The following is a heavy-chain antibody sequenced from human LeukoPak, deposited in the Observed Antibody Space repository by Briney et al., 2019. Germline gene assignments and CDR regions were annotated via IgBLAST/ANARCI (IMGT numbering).Heavy chain of an antibody. D-gene: IGHD6-19*01. Sequence: PGGPRRLSCAASGFTFGDYDLHGVRQATGKGLDGVSAIRSIGDRFYSRSVMGRLTISRENAKNTLYLEMNSLRVGDTAVYYCARLYSSGRYANAFDIWGQGTVVTVSS. CDR3: ARLYSSGRYANAFDI. V-gene: IGHV3-13*01. CDR2: IRSIGDR. CDR1: GFTFGDYD. J-gene: IGHJ3*02.